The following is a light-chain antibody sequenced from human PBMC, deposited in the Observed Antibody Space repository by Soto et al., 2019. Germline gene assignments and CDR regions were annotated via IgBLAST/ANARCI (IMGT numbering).Light chain of an antibody. CDR3: QIWGTGTQRV. V-gene: IGLV4-69*01. J-gene: IGLJ2*01. CDR2: INSDGSH. Sequence: QPVLTQSPSASASLGASVKLTCTLSSGHSTYVIAWHQQQPEKGPRYLMKINSDGSHIKGDGIPDRFSGSSSGAERYLTLSILQSEDEADYYCQIWGTGTQRVFGGGTKLTVL. CDR1: SGHSTYV.